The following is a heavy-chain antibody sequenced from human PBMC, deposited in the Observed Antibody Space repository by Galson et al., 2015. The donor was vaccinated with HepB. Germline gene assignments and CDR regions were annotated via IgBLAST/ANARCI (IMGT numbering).Heavy chain of an antibody. CDR3: ATKKESFQGVIDY. CDR1: GYTLTELS. CDR2: FDPEDGET. Sequence: SVKVSCKVSGYTLTELSMHWVRQAPGKGLEWMGGFDPEDGETIYAQKFQGRVTMTEDTSTDTAYMELSSLRSEDTAVYYCATKKESFQGVIDYWGQGTLVTVSS. V-gene: IGHV1-24*01. J-gene: IGHJ4*02. D-gene: IGHD3-10*01.